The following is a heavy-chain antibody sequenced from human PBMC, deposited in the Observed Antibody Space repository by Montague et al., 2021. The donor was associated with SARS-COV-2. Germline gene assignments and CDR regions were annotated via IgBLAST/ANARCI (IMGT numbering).Heavy chain of an antibody. CDR3: ARDQPGTYFIPGAFDI. J-gene: IGHJ3*02. D-gene: IGHD3-9*01. CDR2: ISSSGSTI. CDR1: GFTFSSYE. Sequence: SLRLSCAASGFTFSSYEMNWVRQAPGKGLEWVSYISSSGSTIYYXDSVKGRFTISRDNAKNSLYLQMNSLRAEDTAVYYCARDQPGTYFIPGAFDIRGQGTMVTVSS. V-gene: IGHV3-48*03.